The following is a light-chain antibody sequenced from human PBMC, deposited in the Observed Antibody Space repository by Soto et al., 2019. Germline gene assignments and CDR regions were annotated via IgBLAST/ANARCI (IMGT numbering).Light chain of an antibody. Sequence: EIVLTQSPATLSLSPGERATLSCRTSQSVSSYFAWYQQKPGRAPRLLIYDASNRATGIPARFIGSGPGTDFTLTINSLEPEDFAVYYCQQRSNWPITFGQGTRLEIK. CDR3: QQRSNWPIT. CDR1: QSVSSY. CDR2: DAS. V-gene: IGKV3-11*01. J-gene: IGKJ5*01.